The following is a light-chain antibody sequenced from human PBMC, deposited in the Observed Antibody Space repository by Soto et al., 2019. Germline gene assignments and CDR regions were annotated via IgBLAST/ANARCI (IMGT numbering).Light chain of an antibody. Sequence: QSVLTQPASVAGSPGQSITISCTGTSSDVGNYKYVSWYQQHPGKAPKLMIYEVSNRPSGVSNRFSGSKSGNTASLTVSGLQADDEADYYCSSYAGSNNSYVFGTGTKVTVL. J-gene: IGLJ1*01. CDR1: SSDVGNYKY. CDR2: EVS. V-gene: IGLV2-14*01. CDR3: SSYAGSNNSYV.